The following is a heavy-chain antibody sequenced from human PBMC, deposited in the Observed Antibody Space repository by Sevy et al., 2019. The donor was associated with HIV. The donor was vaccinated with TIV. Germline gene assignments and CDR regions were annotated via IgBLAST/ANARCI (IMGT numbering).Heavy chain of an antibody. V-gene: IGHV1-69*13. Sequence: ASVKVSCKTSGGTFINFAITWVRQAPGQGLEWMGGFIPLFDTTNYSQKFQGRVTLTADGSTATAYMELSSLRSEDTAVYYCATSYYDSSGYSPLFYYGMDVWGQGTTVIVSS. CDR3: ATSYYDSSGYSPLFYYGMDV. CDR1: GGTFINFA. J-gene: IGHJ6*02. D-gene: IGHD3-22*01. CDR2: FIPLFDTT.